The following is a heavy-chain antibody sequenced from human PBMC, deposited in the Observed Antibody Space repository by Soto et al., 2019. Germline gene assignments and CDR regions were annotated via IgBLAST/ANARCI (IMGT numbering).Heavy chain of an antibody. CDR2: ISSNGGST. Sequence: PGGSLRLSCAASGFTFSSYAMHWVRQAPGKGLEYVSAISSNGGSTYYANSVKGRFTISRDNSKNTLYLQMGSLRAEDMAVYYCARVRSNWNDVGLDYWGQGTLVTVSS. D-gene: IGHD1-20*01. V-gene: IGHV3-64*01. CDR1: GFTFSSYA. J-gene: IGHJ4*02. CDR3: ARVRSNWNDVGLDY.